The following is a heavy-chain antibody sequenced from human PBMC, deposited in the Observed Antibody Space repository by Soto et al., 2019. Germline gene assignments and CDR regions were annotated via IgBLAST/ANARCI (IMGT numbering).Heavy chain of an antibody. D-gene: IGHD3-3*01. CDR3: ARGRGDLDY. CDR1: GASLSDNY. J-gene: IGHJ4*02. V-gene: IGHV4-34*01. Sequence: QVQLQQWGAGLVKPSETLSLTCAVYGASLSDNYWSWIRQPPGKGLEWIGEINHSGNSNYNPSLKSRVTISVDTSKSQVSLKLRSVTAADTAVYYCARGRGDLDYWGQGSQVTVSS. CDR2: INHSGNS.